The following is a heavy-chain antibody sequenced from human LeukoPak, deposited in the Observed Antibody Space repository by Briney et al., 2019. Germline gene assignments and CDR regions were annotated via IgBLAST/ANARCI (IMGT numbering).Heavy chain of an antibody. CDR1: GVSISSNNYF. Sequence: KASVTLSLTCTVSGVSISSNNYFWGWIRQPPGKGLEWIGTIYNTKDTYYNPSVNSRVVISVETSKNQFSLRLTSVTAADTAVYYCARGIYASDSTFDYWGQGTLVTVSS. V-gene: IGHV4-39*07. D-gene: IGHD2/OR15-2a*01. CDR3: ARGIYASDSTFDY. CDR2: IYNTKDT. J-gene: IGHJ4*02.